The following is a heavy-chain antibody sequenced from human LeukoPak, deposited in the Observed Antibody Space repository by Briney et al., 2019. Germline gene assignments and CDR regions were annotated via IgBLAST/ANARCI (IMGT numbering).Heavy chain of an antibody. CDR1: GFTFSSYE. Sequence: PGGSLRLSCAASGFTFSSYEMNWVRQAPGKGLEWVSYISSSGSTIYYADSVKGRYTIYRDNAKNSLYLQMDRLRAEDTAVYYCARDPYSGGYGAYYYYYMDVWGKGTTVTISS. V-gene: IGHV3-48*03. CDR3: ARDPYSGGYGAYYYYYMDV. D-gene: IGHD1-26*01. J-gene: IGHJ6*03. CDR2: ISSSGSTI.